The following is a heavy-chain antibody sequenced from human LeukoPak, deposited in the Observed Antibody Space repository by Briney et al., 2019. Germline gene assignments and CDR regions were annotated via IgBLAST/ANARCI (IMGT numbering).Heavy chain of an antibody. V-gene: IGHV3-64*01. CDR2: ISSNEVDT. J-gene: IGHJ4*02. CDR3: AGRPGY. CDR1: GFTFSNYA. Sequence: GGSLRLSCAASGFTFSNYAIHWVRQAPGKGLEYVSGISSNEVDTYYAKSVKGRFTVSRDNSKNTLYLQMGTLRAEDMAVYYCAGRPGYWGQGTLVTVHS.